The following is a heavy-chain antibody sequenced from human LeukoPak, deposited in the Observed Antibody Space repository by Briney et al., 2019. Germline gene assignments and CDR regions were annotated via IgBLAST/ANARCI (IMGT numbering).Heavy chain of an antibody. Sequence: GGSLRLSCAASGFTFSSYSMNWVRQAPGKGLEWVSSISSSSSYIYYADSVKGRFTISRDNAKNSLYLQMNSLRAEDTALYYCAKVVAARRYYYYYMDVWGKGTTVTVSS. V-gene: IGHV3-21*04. J-gene: IGHJ6*03. D-gene: IGHD6-6*01. CDR1: GFTFSSYS. CDR3: AKVVAARRYYYYYMDV. CDR2: ISSSSSYI.